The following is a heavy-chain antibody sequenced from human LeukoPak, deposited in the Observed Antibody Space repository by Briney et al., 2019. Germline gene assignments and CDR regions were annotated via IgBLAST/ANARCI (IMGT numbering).Heavy chain of an antibody. CDR3: ARECRSTSCYGGGPYYYYYGMDV. Sequence: ASVKVSCKASGYTFTGYYMHWVRQAPGQGLEWMGWINPTSGGTNYAQKFPGRVTMTRDTSISAAYMELSRLRSDDTAVYYCARECRSTSCYGGGPYYYYYGMDVWGQGTTVTVSS. D-gene: IGHD2-2*01. CDR2: INPTSGGT. J-gene: IGHJ6*02. CDR1: GYTFTGYY. V-gene: IGHV1-2*02.